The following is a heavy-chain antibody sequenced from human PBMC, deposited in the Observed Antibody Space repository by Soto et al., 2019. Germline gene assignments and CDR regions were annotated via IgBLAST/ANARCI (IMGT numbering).Heavy chain of an antibody. CDR3: ATLDTAEIFFFTY. Sequence: PGGSLRLSCAGSGFIITSYWMSWVRHGPGKGLEWVAMINRESSGTHYLDSVKGRFTISRDNAKNSLYLQMNSLRVEDTAVYYCATLDTAEIFFFTYWGQGTLVTVSS. D-gene: IGHD5-18*01. J-gene: IGHJ4*01. CDR1: GFIITSYW. V-gene: IGHV3-7*01. CDR2: INRESSGT.